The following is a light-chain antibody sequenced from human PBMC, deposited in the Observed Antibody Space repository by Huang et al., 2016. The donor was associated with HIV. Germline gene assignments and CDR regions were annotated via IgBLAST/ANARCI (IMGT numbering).Light chain of an antibody. CDR3: HQYYNTPYT. CDR1: QSVLDNSNNKNC. CDR2: WAA. V-gene: IGKV4-1*01. J-gene: IGKJ2*01. Sequence: VMTQSPDSLAVSLGERATINCKSSQSVLDNSNNKNCFAWFQQKPGQPPKLLIYWAASRESGVPDRFSGSGSGTDFTLTISSLQAEDVAVYYCHQYYNTPYTFGQGTKLEIK.